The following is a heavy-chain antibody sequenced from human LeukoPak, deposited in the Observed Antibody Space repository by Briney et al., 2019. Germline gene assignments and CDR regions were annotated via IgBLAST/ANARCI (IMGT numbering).Heavy chain of an antibody. CDR2: ISGSGGST. CDR1: AFTFNTFDNFA. D-gene: IGHD3-22*01. V-gene: IGHV3-23*01. CDR3: AKVLGSMIEEKYYFDY. Sequence: GGSLRLSCSVSAFTFNTFDNFAMNWVRQAPGKGLEWVSAISGSGGSTYYADSVKGRFTTSRDNSKNSLYLQMKSLRAEDTAVYYCAKVLGSMIEEKYYFDYWGQGTLVTVSS. J-gene: IGHJ4*02.